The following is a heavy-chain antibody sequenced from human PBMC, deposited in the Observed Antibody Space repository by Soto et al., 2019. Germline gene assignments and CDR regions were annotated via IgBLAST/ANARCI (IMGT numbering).Heavy chain of an antibody. Sequence: QVQLQESGPGLVKPSQTLSLTCTVSGGSISSGGYYWSWIRQHPGKGLEWIGYIYYSGSTYYNPSLKSRVTISVDTSKNQFSLKLSSVTAADTAVYYCARVGSYYGSGSYPTRQVIFDYWGQGTLVTVSS. CDR2: IYYSGST. J-gene: IGHJ4*02. D-gene: IGHD3-10*01. V-gene: IGHV4-31*03. CDR1: GGSISSGGYY. CDR3: ARVGSYYGSGSYPTRQVIFDY.